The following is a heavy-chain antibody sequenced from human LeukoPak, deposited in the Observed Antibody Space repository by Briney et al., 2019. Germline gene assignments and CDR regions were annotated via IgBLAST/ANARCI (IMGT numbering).Heavy chain of an antibody. Sequence: GGSLRLSCSASGFTFSSYAMYWGRQAPGKGLEYVSAISSNVVSTYYADSVKGRFTISRDNSKNTLYLQMTSLRDEDTAVYYCVKKAVGGAKGWFDPWGQGTLVTVSS. CDR2: ISSNVVST. D-gene: IGHD1-26*01. V-gene: IGHV3-64D*06. CDR1: GFTFSSYA. CDR3: VKKAVGGAKGWFDP. J-gene: IGHJ5*02.